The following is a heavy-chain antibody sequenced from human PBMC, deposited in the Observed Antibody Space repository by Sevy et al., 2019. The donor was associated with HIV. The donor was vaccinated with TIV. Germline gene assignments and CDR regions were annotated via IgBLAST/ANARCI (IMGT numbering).Heavy chain of an antibody. J-gene: IGHJ6*02. V-gene: IGHV3-11*01. D-gene: IGHD4-17*01. CDR1: GFTLSDYY. CDR3: ARDHVKDGDLGDYYYYAMDV. Sequence: GGSLRLSCTASGFTLSDYYMSWIRQAPGKGLQWISYISGSDDSGGDDTIYYADSVKGRFTISRDNAKNSLSLQMNSLRAEDTAVYFCARDHVKDGDLGDYYYYAMDVWGQGTTVTVSS. CDR2: ISGSDDSGGDDTI.